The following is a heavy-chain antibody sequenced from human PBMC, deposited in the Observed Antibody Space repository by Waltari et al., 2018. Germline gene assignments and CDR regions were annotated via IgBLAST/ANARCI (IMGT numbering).Heavy chain of an antibody. CDR1: GFTFSSYA. D-gene: IGHD2-15*01. V-gene: IGHV3-23*01. J-gene: IGHJ5*02. Sequence: EVQLLESGGGLVQPGGSLRLSCAASGFTFSSYAMSWVRQAPGKGLEWVSAISGSGGSTYYADSVKGRFTISRDNSKNTLYLQMNSLRAEDTAVYYCSPYCSGGSCFPWGQGTLVTVSS. CDR3: SPYCSGGSCFP. CDR2: ISGSGGST.